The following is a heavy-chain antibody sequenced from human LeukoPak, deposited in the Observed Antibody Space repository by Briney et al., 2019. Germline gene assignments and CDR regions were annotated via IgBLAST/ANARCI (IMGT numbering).Heavy chain of an antibody. J-gene: IGHJ4*02. CDR2: IIPIYGTA. D-gene: IGHD3-3*01. CDR1: VSTFTSYA. V-gene: IGHV1-69*13. CDR3: ARGFLEWLCRY. Sequence: ASGKLSCKASVSTFTSYAITWVRQAPGPGLGWMGWIIPIYGTANYAQKFQGRVTITADESTSTAYMELSSLRSEDTAVYYCARGFLEWLCRYWGQGTLVTVSS.